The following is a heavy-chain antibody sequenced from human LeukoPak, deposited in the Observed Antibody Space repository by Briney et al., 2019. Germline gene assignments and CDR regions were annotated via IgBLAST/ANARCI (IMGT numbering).Heavy chain of an antibody. D-gene: IGHD3-3*01. CDR3: GREFTILGVVIQRYDALDV. V-gene: IGHV3-30-3*01. CDR1: GFTFSEYT. J-gene: IGHJ3*01. Sequence: GGSLRLSCAASGFTFSEYTIHWVRQAPGKGLEWVAVMSNDGSIKKYANSVKGRFTISRDNSKSTLYLQMDSLRAEDTAVYYCGREFTILGVVIQRYDALDVGGKGKRVPVS. CDR2: MSNDGSIK.